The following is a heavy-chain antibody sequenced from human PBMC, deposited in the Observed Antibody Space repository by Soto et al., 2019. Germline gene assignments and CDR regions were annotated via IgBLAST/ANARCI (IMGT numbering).Heavy chain of an antibody. CDR3: ARGGDIVVVVAATDHNWFDS. J-gene: IGHJ5*01. CDR2: IIPIFGTA. V-gene: IGHV1-69*12. Sequence: QVQLVQSGAEVKKPGSSVKVSCKASGGTFSSYAISWVRQAPGQGLERMGGIIPIFGTANYAQKFQGRVTISADESTSTAYMELSSLRSEDTAVYYCARGGDIVVVVAATDHNWFDSWGQGTLVTVSS. CDR1: GGTFSSYA. D-gene: IGHD2-15*01.